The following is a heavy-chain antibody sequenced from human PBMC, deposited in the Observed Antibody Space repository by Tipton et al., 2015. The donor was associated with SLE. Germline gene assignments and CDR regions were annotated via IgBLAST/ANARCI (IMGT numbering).Heavy chain of an antibody. CDR1: GFNFGSYG. CDR2: IWFDGSNI. Sequence: QLVQSGGGVVQPGRSLRLSCAASGFNFGSYGMHWVRQAPGKGLELVAVIWFDGSNIYYGDSVRGRFTISRDNSKNTLYLQMSSVRVEDTAVYYCTVYSAYDPFDFWGQGTLVTVSA. D-gene: IGHD5-12*01. V-gene: IGHV3-33*01. J-gene: IGHJ4*02. CDR3: TVYSAYDPFDF.